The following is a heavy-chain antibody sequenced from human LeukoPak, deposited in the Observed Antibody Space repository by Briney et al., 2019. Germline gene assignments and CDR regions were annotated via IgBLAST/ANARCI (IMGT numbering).Heavy chain of an antibody. CDR2: ISYDGSNK. Sequence: GGSLRLSCAASGFTSSSFGMDWVRQAPSMGLEWVAIISYDGSNKYYADSVKGRFTISRDNSRNTLYLQMNSLRAEDTALYYCAKVRVDAYACPKYYWGQGSLVTVSS. CDR3: AKVRVDAYACPKYY. D-gene: IGHD2-2*01. J-gene: IGHJ4*02. CDR1: GFTSSSFG. V-gene: IGHV3-30*18.